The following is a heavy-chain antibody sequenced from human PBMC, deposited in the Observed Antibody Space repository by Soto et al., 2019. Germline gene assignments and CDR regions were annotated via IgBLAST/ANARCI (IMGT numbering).Heavy chain of an antibody. V-gene: IGHV1-69*13. CDR3: ARALRYDILTKNYYYYYGMDV. CDR2: IIPIFGTA. J-gene: IGHJ6*02. CDR1: GGTFSSYA. Sequence: ASVKVSCKASGGTFSSYAISWVRQAPGQGLEWMGGIIPIFGTANYAQKFQGRVTITADESTSTAYMELSSPRSEDTAVYYCARALRYDILTKNYYYYYGMDVWGQGTTVTVSS. D-gene: IGHD3-9*01.